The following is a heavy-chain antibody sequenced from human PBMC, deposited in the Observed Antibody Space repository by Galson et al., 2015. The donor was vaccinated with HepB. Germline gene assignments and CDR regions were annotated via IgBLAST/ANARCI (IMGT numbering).Heavy chain of an antibody. J-gene: IGHJ4*02. CDR2: INAGNGNT. D-gene: IGHD5-18*01. V-gene: IGHV1-3*01. Sequence: SVKVSCKASGYTFTSYAMHWVRQAPGQRLEWMGWINAGNGNTKYSQKFQGRVTITRDTSASTAYMELSSLRSEDTAVYYCARGYRDSYGYVVSDYWGQGTLVTVSS. CDR1: GYTFTSYA. CDR3: ARGYRDSYGYVVSDY.